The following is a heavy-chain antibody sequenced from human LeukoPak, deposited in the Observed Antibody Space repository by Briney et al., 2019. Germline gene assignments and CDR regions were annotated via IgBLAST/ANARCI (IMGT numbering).Heavy chain of an antibody. CDR2: ISYSGTT. V-gene: IGHV4-59*01. CDR3: ARSGVGGTTVDY. Sequence: SETLSLTCTVSGGSISSYYWSWIRQPPGKGLEWIGYISYSGTTNYNPSLKSRVTISVDTSETQFSLRLSSVTAADTAVYYCARSGVGGTTVDYWGQGILVTVSS. CDR1: GGSISSYY. J-gene: IGHJ4*02. D-gene: IGHD2/OR15-2a*01.